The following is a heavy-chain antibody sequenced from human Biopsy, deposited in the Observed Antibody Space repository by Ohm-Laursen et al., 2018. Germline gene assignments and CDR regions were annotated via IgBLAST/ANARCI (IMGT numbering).Heavy chain of an antibody. CDR2: IWSSGTT. V-gene: IGHV4-59*01. Sequence: GTLSLTCSISGGSISGYYWNWIRQSPGKGLEWIGYIWSSGTTDYNPSLQSRVSMSLELSTDQFSLKVDSVTAADTAVYYCAMVVGAATGFDQWGQGTLVTVSS. CDR3: AMVVGAATGFDQ. D-gene: IGHD1-26*01. J-gene: IGHJ4*02. CDR1: GGSISGYY.